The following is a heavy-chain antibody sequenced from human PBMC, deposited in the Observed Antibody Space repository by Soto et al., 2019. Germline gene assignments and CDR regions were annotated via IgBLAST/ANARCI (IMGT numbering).Heavy chain of an antibody. J-gene: IGHJ6*02. Sequence: LRLSCAASGFTFSSYSMNWVRQAPGKGLEWVSSISSSSSYIYYADSVKGRFTISRDNAKNSLYLQMNSLRAEDTAVYYCARLGGYCSGGSCPYGMDVWGRGTTVTVSS. CDR3: ARLGGYCSGGSCPYGMDV. CDR1: GFTFSSYS. CDR2: ISSSSSYI. V-gene: IGHV3-21*01. D-gene: IGHD2-15*01.